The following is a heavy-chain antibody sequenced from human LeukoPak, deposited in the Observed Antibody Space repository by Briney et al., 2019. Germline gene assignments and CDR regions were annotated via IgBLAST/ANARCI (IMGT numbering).Heavy chain of an antibody. CDR1: GYSISSGYY. D-gene: IGHD2-2*01. Sequence: ASETLSLTCTVSGYSISSGYYWGWIRQPPGKGLEWIGSIYHSGSTYYNPSLKSRVTISVDTSKNQFSLKLSSVTAADTAVYYCARDQEAYCSSTSCYEYYYYMDVWGKGTTVTISS. V-gene: IGHV4-38-2*02. CDR3: ARDQEAYCSSTSCYEYYYYMDV. J-gene: IGHJ6*03. CDR2: IYHSGST.